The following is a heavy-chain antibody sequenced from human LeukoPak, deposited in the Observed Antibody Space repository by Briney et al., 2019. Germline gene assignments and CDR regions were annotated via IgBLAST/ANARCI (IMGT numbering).Heavy chain of an antibody. Sequence: GGSLRLSCAASGFTFNNYAMNWVRQAPGKGLEWVSAISGNDGRTYYAGSVKGRFTISRDNSKKTVYLQMNSLRAEDTAVYYCAKDWADFWGGYFLFDYWGRGTLVTVSS. J-gene: IGHJ4*02. CDR1: GFTFNNYA. CDR2: ISGNDGRT. CDR3: AKDWADFWGGYFLFDY. D-gene: IGHD3-3*01. V-gene: IGHV3-23*01.